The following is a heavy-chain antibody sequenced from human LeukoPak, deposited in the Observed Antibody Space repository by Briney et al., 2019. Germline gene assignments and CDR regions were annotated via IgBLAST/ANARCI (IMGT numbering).Heavy chain of an antibody. D-gene: IGHD3-10*01. CDR1: GFTFRTYW. J-gene: IGHJ4*02. CDR2: INNDGSST. V-gene: IGHV3-74*01. CDR3: ARYFERGLGVIDY. Sequence: GGSLRLSCSASGFTFRTYWMHWVRQAPGKELVGVSRINNDGSSTSYADSVKSRFTISRDNAKNTLYLQMNSLRAEDTAVYYCARYFERGLGVIDYWGQGTLVTVSS.